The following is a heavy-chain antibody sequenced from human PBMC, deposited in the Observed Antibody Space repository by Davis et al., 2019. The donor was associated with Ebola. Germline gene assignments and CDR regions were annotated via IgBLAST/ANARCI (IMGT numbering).Heavy chain of an antibody. CDR3: AKDQRFGSGYFSD. D-gene: IGHD3-10*01. Sequence: PGGSLRLSCAASGFTVSTNYMTWVRQAPGKGLEWVSSIYSAGSAYYADSVRGRFTISRDNSKDTVYLQMNSLRVEDTGVYYCAKDQRFGSGYFSDWGQGTLVTVSS. CDR1: GFTVSTNY. V-gene: IGHV3-53*01. CDR2: IYSAGSA. J-gene: IGHJ4*02.